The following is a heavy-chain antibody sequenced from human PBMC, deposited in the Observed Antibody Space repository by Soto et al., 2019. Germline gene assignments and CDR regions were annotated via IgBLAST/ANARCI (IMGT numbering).Heavy chain of an antibody. CDR3: AKDRRAAAEYYFDY. J-gene: IGHJ4*02. CDR2: ISWNSGSI. D-gene: IGHD6-13*01. Sequence: GGSLRLSCAASGFTFDDYAMHWVRQAPGKGLEWVSGISWNSGSIGYADSVKGRFTISRDNAKNSLYLQMNSLRAEDTALYYCAKDRRAAAEYYFDYWGQGTLVTVSS. CDR1: GFTFDDYA. V-gene: IGHV3-9*01.